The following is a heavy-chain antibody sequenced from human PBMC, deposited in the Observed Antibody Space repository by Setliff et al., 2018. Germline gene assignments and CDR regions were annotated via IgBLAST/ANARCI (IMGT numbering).Heavy chain of an antibody. CDR2: LYGGGNT. Sequence: SLRLSCAASGFTVSSNDMSWVRQAPGKGLEWIALLYGGGNTFYADSVNGRFTISGDSSKNAVYLQMNGLRAEDTSVYYCGRDVFDFRTGQGGPWGQGTRVTVSS. V-gene: IGHV3-53*01. D-gene: IGHD3-3*01. J-gene: IGHJ5*02. CDR3: GRDVFDFRTGQGGP. CDR1: GFTVSSND.